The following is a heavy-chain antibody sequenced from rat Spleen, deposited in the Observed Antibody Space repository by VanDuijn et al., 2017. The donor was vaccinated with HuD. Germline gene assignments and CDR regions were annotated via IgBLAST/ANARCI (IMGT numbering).Heavy chain of an antibody. Sequence: EVQLMESGGGLVQPGRSLKVSCVASGFTFNNYWMTWIRQAPGKGLEWVASISNTGDTFYPDSVKGRFSISRDDAKSTIYLYMNSLQTEDTATYYCAREGTYWGQGVMVTVSS. J-gene: IGHJ2*01. CDR1: GFTFNNYW. V-gene: IGHV5-31*01. CDR2: ISNTGDT. CDR3: AREGTY.